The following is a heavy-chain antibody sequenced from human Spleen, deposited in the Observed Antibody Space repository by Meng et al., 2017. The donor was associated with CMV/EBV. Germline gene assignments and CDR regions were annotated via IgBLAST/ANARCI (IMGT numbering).Heavy chain of an antibody. J-gene: IGHJ5*02. D-gene: IGHD4-17*01. CDR3: AASIWEVTTSA. V-gene: IGHV3-30*14. Sequence: GESLKISCAASGFTFSSYAMHWVRQAPGKGLEWVTVISSDGGGEYYADSVKGRFTISRDNSKNTLYLQMNSLRAEDTAVYYCAASIWEVTTSAWGQGTLVTVSS. CDR1: GFTFSSYA. CDR2: ISSDGGGE.